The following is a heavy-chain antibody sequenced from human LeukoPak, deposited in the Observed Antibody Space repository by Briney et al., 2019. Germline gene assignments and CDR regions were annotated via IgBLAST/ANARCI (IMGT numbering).Heavy chain of an antibody. D-gene: IGHD2-2*01. CDR3: ARDHAYRADY. V-gene: IGHV3-7*01. CDR1: GFTFSNDW. Sequence: GGSLRLSCAASGFTFSNDWMCWVRQAPGKGLEWVADINQDESKKYYADSVKGRFTISRDNAKNSLYLQMSSLTAEDTAIYYCARDHAYRADYWGQGTLVTVSS. J-gene: IGHJ4*02. CDR2: INQDESKK.